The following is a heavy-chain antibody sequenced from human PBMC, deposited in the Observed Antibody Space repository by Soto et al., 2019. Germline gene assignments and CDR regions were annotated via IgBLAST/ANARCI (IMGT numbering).Heavy chain of an antibody. D-gene: IGHD6-13*01. CDR1: GGTFSSFG. J-gene: IGHJ5*02. CDR3: ARSPSAAPGSTLGWFDP. CDR2: IIPIFGTP. V-gene: IGHV1-69*13. Sequence: ASVKVSCKASGGTFSSFGIFWVRQAPGQGLEWMGGIIPIFGTPKYAQKFQGRVTFTADESANTGYMELSSLRSEDTAVYYCARSPSAAPGSTLGWFDPWGQGTLVTVSS.